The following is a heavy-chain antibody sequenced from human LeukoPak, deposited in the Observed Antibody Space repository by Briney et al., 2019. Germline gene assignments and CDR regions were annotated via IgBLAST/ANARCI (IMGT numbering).Heavy chain of an antibody. Sequence: GGSLRLSCVAPGFTFRSYWMTWVRQAPGKGLEWVANIKQEGIERSYVDSVKGRFTISRDDAKNSLYLQMNSLRAEDTAVCYCASAKYCSSTSCYNWFDPWGQGTLVTVSS. D-gene: IGHD2-2*01. V-gene: IGHV3-7*01. CDR3: ASAKYCSSTSCYNWFDP. CDR1: GFTFRSYW. J-gene: IGHJ5*02. CDR2: IKQEGIER.